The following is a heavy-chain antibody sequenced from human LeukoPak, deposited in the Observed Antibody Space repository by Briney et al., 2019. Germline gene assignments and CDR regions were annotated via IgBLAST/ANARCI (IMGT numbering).Heavy chain of an antibody. J-gene: IGHJ4*02. D-gene: IGHD1-26*01. CDR2: IRYDGSNK. CDR3: ANQVGATNLFDY. Sequence: GGSLRLSCAASGFTFSSYGMHWVRQAPGNGLEWVAFIRYDGSNKYYADSVKGRFTISRDNSKNTLYLQMNSLRAEDTAVYYCANQVGATNLFDYWGQGTLVTVSS. CDR1: GFTFSSYG. V-gene: IGHV3-30*02.